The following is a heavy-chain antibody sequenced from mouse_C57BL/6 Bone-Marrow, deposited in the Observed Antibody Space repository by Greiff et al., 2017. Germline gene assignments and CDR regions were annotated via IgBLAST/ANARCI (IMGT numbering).Heavy chain of an antibody. J-gene: IGHJ1*03. CDR2: IDPSDSET. D-gene: IGHD1-1*01. CDR1: GYTFTSYW. Sequence: VKLQQPGAELVRPGSSVKLSCKASGYTFTSYWLHWVKQRPIQGLEWIGNIDPSDSETHYNQKFKDKATLTVDKSSSTAYMQLSSLTSEDSAVYYCARGPYYGRGYWYFDVWGTGTTVTVSS. CDR3: ARGPYYGRGYWYFDV. V-gene: IGHV1-52*01.